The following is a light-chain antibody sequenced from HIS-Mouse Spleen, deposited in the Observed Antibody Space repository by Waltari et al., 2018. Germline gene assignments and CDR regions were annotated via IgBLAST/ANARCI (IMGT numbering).Light chain of an antibody. CDR2: DVS. CDR1: SSDVGGLNY. Sequence: SALTQPASVSGSPGQSITIPCTGTSSDVGGLNYVSCYQQHPGKAPKLMIYDVSNRPSGVANRFSGSKSGNTASLTISGLQAEDEADYYCCSYAGSSTNWVFGGGTKLTVL. CDR3: CSYAGSSTNWV. J-gene: IGLJ3*02. V-gene: IGLV2-14*03.